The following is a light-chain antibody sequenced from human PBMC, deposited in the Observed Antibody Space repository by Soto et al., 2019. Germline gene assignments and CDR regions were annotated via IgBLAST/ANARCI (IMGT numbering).Light chain of an antibody. CDR1: QSVSSN. J-gene: IGKJ5*01. CDR3: QQYEKWPPSIT. Sequence: EIVVTKSPATLSVSAGERATLSCRASQSVSSNLAWYQQKPGQAPRLLIFGASTGATGIPARFSGSGSGTEFSLTISSLQSEDFAVYYCQQYEKWPPSITFGQGTRLEIK. V-gene: IGKV3D-15*01. CDR2: GAS.